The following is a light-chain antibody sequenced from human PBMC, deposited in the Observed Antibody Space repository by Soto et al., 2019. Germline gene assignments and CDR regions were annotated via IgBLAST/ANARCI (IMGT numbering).Light chain of an antibody. J-gene: IGKJ5*01. CDR2: GAS. CDR3: QQNYTTPEIT. V-gene: IGKV1-39*01. CDR1: QSISIY. Sequence: DIQMTQSPSSLSASVGDRVTITCRASQSISIYLNWYQLKPGKAPNLLMYGASYLKSGVPTRFSGSGSGTDFTLPITSLKPQDFAIYYCQQNYTTPEITFGQGTRLEIK.